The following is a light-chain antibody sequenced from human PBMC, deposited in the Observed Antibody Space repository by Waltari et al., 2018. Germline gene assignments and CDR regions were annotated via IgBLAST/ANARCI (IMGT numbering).Light chain of an antibody. J-gene: IGKJ2*01. CDR1: QSVSSY. V-gene: IGKV1-39*01. Sequence: DIQMTQSPSSLSASVGDRVTITCRASQSVSSYLNWYQQKPGRAPNLLIYDASNLQSGVPSRFSGSGSGTDFTLTISSLHPEDFATYYCQQSYSTMFTFGQGTKLEIK. CDR2: DAS. CDR3: QQSYSTMFT.